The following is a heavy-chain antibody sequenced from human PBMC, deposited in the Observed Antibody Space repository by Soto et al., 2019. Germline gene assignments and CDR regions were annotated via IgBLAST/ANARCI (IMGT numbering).Heavy chain of an antibody. D-gene: IGHD5-18*01. CDR1: GFTFNNYG. CDR3: ARDLGGSYGPFDY. V-gene: IGHV3-33*01. CDR2: IWNDGSNK. J-gene: IGHJ4*02. Sequence: GGSLRLSCAASGFTFNNYGMDWVRQAPGKGLEWVAIIWNDGSNKYYADSVKGRFTISRDTSKNTLYLQMNTLRAEDTAVYYCARDLGGSYGPFDYWGQGTLVTVSS.